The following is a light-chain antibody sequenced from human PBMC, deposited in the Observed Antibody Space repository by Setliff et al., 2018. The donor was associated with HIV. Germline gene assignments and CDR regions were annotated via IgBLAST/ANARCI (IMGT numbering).Light chain of an antibody. Sequence: QSVLTQPASVSGSPGQSITISCTGTSSDIGAYNYVSWYQQHPGKAPNVMIYDVRKRPSGVSNRFSGSKSGNTASLTISGLQAEDEAAYYCSSYVNINTLVFGTGTKVTVL. CDR3: SSYVNINTLV. CDR2: DVR. J-gene: IGLJ1*01. V-gene: IGLV2-14*03. CDR1: SSDIGAYNY.